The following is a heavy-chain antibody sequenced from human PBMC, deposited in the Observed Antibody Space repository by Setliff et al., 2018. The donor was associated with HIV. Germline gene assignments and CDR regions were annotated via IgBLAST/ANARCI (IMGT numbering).Heavy chain of an antibody. V-gene: IGHV4-39*01. CDR1: GGFIKNSNYY. D-gene: IGHD3-22*01. CDR3: ARRSYYYDRSGLDY. Sequence: SETLSLTCTVYGGFIKNSNYYWGWIRQPPGKGLEWIGNIHYSGSAYYNLALKCRVTISVDTSKNQFSLKLSSVTAADRAVYYCARRSYYYDRSGLDYWGQGTLVTVSS. J-gene: IGHJ4*02. CDR2: IHYSGSA.